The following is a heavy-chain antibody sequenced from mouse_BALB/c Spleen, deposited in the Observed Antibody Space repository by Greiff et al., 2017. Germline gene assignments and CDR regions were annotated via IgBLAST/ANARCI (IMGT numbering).Heavy chain of an antibody. V-gene: IGHV14-4*02. J-gene: IGHJ3*01. CDR2: IDPENGDT. CDR3: NAFKYGNPAWCAY. D-gene: IGHD2-10*02. Sequence: VQLKQSGAELVRSGASVKLSCTASGFNIKDYYMHWVKQRPEQGLEWIGWIDPENGDTEYAPKFQGKANMTADTSSNTAYLQLSSLTSEDTAVYYCNAFKYGNPAWCAYGGQGTLVTVSA. CDR1: GFNIKDYY.